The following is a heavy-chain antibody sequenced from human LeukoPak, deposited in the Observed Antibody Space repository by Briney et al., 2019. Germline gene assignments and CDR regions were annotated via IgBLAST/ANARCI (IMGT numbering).Heavy chain of an antibody. CDR1: GYTFTSYD. D-gene: IGHD4-17*01. CDR2: MNPNSGNT. CDR3: ARGVRGAVTTGGLGGYYYYMDV. J-gene: IGHJ6*03. V-gene: IGHV1-8*03. Sequence: ASVKVSCKASGYTFTSYDINWVRQATGQGLEWMGWMNPNSGNTGYAQKFQGRVTVTRNTSISTAYRELSSLRSEDTAVYYCARGVRGAVTTGGLGGYYYYMDVWGKGTTVTVSS.